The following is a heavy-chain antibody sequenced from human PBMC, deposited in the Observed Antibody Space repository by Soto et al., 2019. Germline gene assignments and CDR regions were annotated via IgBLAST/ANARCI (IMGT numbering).Heavy chain of an antibody. CDR2: INPNSGDT. D-gene: IGHD4-4*01. Sequence: ASVKVSCKASGYTFTDYFMHWVRQAPGQGLEWMGWINPNSGDTNYAQKFQGSVTMTRDTSISTAYLELSSLRSDDTAVYFCARVLATVTTWALGYWGQGTLGTVSS. CDR3: ARVLATVTTWALGY. J-gene: IGHJ4*02. V-gene: IGHV1-2*02. CDR1: GYTFTDYF.